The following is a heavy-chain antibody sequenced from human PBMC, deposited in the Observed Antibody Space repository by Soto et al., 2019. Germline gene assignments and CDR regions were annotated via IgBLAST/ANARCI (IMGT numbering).Heavy chain of an antibody. V-gene: IGHV1-2*02. CDR1: GYTFTGHY. D-gene: IGHD1-26*01. CDR3: GRGRSGQIVVFY. CDR2: IGPESGAT. J-gene: IGHJ4*02. Sequence: ASVKVSCKASGYTFTGHYIHWVRQAPEQGPEWMGEIGPESGATRYAQKFQGRVTMTRDMSTTTVYMELNNLSPDGTAVYYCGRGRSGQIVVFYWGQGTPVTVSS.